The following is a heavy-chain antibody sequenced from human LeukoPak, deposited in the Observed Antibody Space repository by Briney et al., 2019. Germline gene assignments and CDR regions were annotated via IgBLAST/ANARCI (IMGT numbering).Heavy chain of an antibody. CDR1: GGSFSGYY. Sequence: SETLSLTCAVYGGSFSGYYWSWICQPPGKGLEWIGEINHSGSTNYNPSLKSRVTISVDTSKNQFSLKLSSVTAADTAVYYCARETLRYSGSYYFDYWGQGTLVTVSS. D-gene: IGHD1-26*01. CDR2: INHSGST. CDR3: ARETLRYSGSYYFDY. J-gene: IGHJ4*02. V-gene: IGHV4-34*01.